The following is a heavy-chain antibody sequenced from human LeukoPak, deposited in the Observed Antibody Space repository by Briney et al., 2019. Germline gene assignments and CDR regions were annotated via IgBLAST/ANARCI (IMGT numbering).Heavy chain of an antibody. CDR2: VYYSGST. V-gene: IGHV4-31*03. CDR1: GGSISSGGYY. Sequence: PSQTLSLTCTVSGGSISSGGYYWSWIRQHPGKGLEWIGYVYYSGSTYYNPSLKSRVTISVDTSKNQFSLKLSSVTATDTAVYYCASHEPMGAFDIWGQGTMVTVSS. J-gene: IGHJ3*02. CDR3: ASHEPMGAFDI. D-gene: IGHD1-14*01.